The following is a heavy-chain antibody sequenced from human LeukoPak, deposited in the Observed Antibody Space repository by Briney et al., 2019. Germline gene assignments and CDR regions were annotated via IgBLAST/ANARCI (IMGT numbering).Heavy chain of an antibody. CDR2: ISGSGLST. Sequence: QPGGFLRLSCAASGFTFSSYAMNWVRQAPGKGLEWVSGISGSGLSTYYADSVKGRFTISRDNSRNTLYLRMNSRRAEDTAVRYCAKSPDFLRFLEWLGRIDYWGQGTLVTVSS. D-gene: IGHD3-3*01. V-gene: IGHV3-23*01. CDR3: AKSPDFLRFLEWLGRIDY. J-gene: IGHJ4*02. CDR1: GFTFSSYA.